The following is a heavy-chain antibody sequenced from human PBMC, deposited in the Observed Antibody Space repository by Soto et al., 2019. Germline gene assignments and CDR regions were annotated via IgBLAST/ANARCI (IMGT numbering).Heavy chain of an antibody. Sequence: GASVKVSCKASGYTFTGYYLHWVRQAPGQGREWMGWIDPNNGDTNYAQKFQGRVTMTRDTSLSTAFMELSRLRSDDTAIYYCARGGSLLPSPFDPWGQGTLVTAPQ. V-gene: IGHV1-2*02. D-gene: IGHD3-3*01. CDR1: GYTFTGYY. J-gene: IGHJ5*02. CDR3: ARGGSLLPSPFDP. CDR2: IDPNNGDT.